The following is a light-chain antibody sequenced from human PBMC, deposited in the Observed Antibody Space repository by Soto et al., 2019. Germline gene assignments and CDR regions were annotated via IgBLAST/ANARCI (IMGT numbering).Light chain of an antibody. Sequence: IQMTQSPSSLSASVGDRVTITCRASQDINKYLAWYQQRPWTVPKLLIYSASTLKSGVPSRFSGSRSGTDFTLTISSLQPEDVATYYCQKYSGVPVTFGQGTRLEIK. V-gene: IGKV1-27*01. J-gene: IGKJ5*01. CDR1: QDINKY. CDR3: QKYSGVPVT. CDR2: SAS.